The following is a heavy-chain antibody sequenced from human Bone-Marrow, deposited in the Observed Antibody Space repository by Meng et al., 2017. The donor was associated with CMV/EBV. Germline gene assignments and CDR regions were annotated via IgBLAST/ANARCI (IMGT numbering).Heavy chain of an antibody. CDR1: GFTFSKYG. V-gene: IGHV3-33*06. D-gene: IGHD3-3*01. J-gene: IGHJ4*02. CDR3: AKSVDLWSGYLDY. Sequence: SCTASGFTFSKYGMHWVRQAPGKGLGWVAVIWSDGTTKYYADSVKGRFTISRDDSKSTLYLHMSSLRAEDTAVYYCAKSVDLWSGYLDYWGQGALVTVSS. CDR2: IWSDGTTK.